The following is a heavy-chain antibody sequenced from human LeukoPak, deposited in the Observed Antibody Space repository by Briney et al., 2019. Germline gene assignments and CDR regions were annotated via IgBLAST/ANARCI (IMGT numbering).Heavy chain of an antibody. J-gene: IGHJ4*02. CDR1: GYTFTGYY. V-gene: IGHV1-2*02. CDR3: ARSVDTAMVRGIRVFDY. Sequence: EASVKVSCKASGYTFTGYYMHWVRQAPGQGLEWMGWINPNSGGTNYAQKFQGRVTMTRDTSISTAYMELSRLRSDDTAVYYCARSVDTAMVRGIRVFDYWGQGTLVTVSS. D-gene: IGHD5-18*01. CDR2: INPNSGGT.